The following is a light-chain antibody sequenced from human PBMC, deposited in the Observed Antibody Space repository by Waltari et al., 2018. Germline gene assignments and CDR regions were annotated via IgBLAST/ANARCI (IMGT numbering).Light chain of an antibody. J-gene: IGKJ5*01. CDR3: QQYYSIPIT. CDR1: QSLLYRSNNQNY. Sequence: DIVMTQSPDSLAVSLGERATIHCKSTQSLLYRSNNQNYLAWYQQKPGQSPTLLLYWASTRESGVPDRFSGSGSGTDFTLTISSLQAEDVAIYYCQQYYSIPITFGQGTRLEI. CDR2: WAS. V-gene: IGKV4-1*01.